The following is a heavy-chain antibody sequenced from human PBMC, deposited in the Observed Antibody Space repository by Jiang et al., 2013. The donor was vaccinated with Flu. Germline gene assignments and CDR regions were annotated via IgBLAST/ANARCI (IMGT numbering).Heavy chain of an antibody. Sequence: VQLVESGGGLVQPGRSLRLSCAASGFTFDDYAMHWVRQAPGKGLEWVSGISWNSGSIGYADSVKGRFTISRDNAKNSLYLQMNSLRAEDTALYYCAKDSGGYYYDSSGYEAFDYWGQGTLVTVSS. CDR1: GFTFDDYA. CDR2: ISWNSGSI. V-gene: IGHV3-9*01. CDR3: AKDSGGYYYDSSGYEAFDY. J-gene: IGHJ4*02. D-gene: IGHD3-22*01.